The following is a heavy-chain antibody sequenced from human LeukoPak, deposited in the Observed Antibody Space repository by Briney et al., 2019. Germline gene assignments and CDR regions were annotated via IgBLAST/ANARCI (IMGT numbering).Heavy chain of an antibody. Sequence: GGSLRLSCAASGFTFSGSVMHWVRQASGKGLEWVGRIRSKANSYATAYAASVKGRFTISRDDSKNTTYLQMNSLKTEDTAVYYCTFYASGTYTPFDIWGQGTMVTVSS. V-gene: IGHV3-73*01. CDR1: GFTFSGSV. J-gene: IGHJ3*02. CDR2: IRSKANSYAT. D-gene: IGHD3-10*01. CDR3: TFYASGTYTPFDI.